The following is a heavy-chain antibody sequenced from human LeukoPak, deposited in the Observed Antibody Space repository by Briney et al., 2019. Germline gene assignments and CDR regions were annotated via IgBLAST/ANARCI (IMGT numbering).Heavy chain of an antibody. Sequence: SETLSLTCAVYGGSFSGYYWSWIRQPPGKGLEWIEEINHSGSTNYNPSPKSRVTISVDTSKNQFSLKLSSVTAADTAVYYCARGRKWDTAMVSHYYGMDVWGKGTTVTVSS. V-gene: IGHV4-34*01. J-gene: IGHJ6*04. CDR2: INHSGST. CDR1: GGSFSGYY. CDR3: ARGRKWDTAMVSHYYGMDV. D-gene: IGHD5-18*01.